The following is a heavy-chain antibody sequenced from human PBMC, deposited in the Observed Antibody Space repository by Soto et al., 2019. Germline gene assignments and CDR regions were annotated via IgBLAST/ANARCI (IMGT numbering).Heavy chain of an antibody. V-gene: IGHV1-69*01. Sequence: QVQLVQSGAEVKKPGSPVKVSCKASGGTFSSYAISWVRQAPGQALEWMGGIIPIPGTANYAQKFQGRVTITADESTSTAYMELSSLRSEDTAVYYCARSQGSSTSLEIYYYYYYGMDVWGQGTTVTVSS. CDR2: IIPIPGTA. J-gene: IGHJ6*02. CDR3: ARSQGSSTSLEIYYYYYYGMDV. D-gene: IGHD2-2*01. CDR1: GGTFSSYA.